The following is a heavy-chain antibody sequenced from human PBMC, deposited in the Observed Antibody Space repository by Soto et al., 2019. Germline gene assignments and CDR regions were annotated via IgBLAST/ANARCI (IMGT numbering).Heavy chain of an antibody. D-gene: IGHD3-22*01. Sequence: GASVKVSCKASGSTFTSYGISWVRQAPGQGLEWMGWFSAYNGNTNYAQKLQGRVTMTTDTSTSTAYMELRSLRSDDTAVYYCARDDDYNSSGYPDLWGQGTLVTVSS. CDR1: GSTFTSYG. CDR3: ARDDDYNSSGYPDL. CDR2: FSAYNGNT. V-gene: IGHV1-18*01. J-gene: IGHJ4*02.